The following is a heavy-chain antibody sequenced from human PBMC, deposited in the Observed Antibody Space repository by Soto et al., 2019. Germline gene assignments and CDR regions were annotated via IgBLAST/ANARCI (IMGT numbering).Heavy chain of an antibody. CDR3: ATDTSISGPRGAFDI. D-gene: IGHD1-20*01. CDR1: GFTFNSFT. Sequence: VQLLESGGGLVQVGGSLRLSCAASGFTFNSFTMYWVRQAPGKGLEYVSGISSNGGSTYYANSVKGRFTISRDNSKNTLYLQMGSLRGEDMAVYYCATDTSISGPRGAFDIWGQGTTVTVSS. V-gene: IGHV3-64*01. J-gene: IGHJ3*02. CDR2: ISSNGGST.